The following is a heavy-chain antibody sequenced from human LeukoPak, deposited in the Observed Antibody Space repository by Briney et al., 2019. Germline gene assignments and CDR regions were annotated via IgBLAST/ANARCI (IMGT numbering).Heavy chain of an antibody. CDR3: AKGPYGLGIYYGMDV. CDR2: IGGDGST. CDR1: GFTFSNCG. D-gene: IGHD3-10*01. J-gene: IGHJ6*02. Sequence: GGSLRLSCAASGFTFSNCGMSWVRQAPGKGLEWVSVIGGDGSTYYADSVKGRFTISRDNSENTLYLQMDRLRAEDTAIYYCAKGPYGLGIYYGMDVWGQGTTVTVS. V-gene: IGHV3-23*01.